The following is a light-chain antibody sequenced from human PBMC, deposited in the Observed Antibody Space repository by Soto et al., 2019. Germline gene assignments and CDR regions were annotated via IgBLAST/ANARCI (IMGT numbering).Light chain of an antibody. J-gene: IGKJ5*01. V-gene: IGKV3-15*01. CDR3: QQYNNWPPFT. Sequence: ELVMTQSPVTLSVSPGERATLSCRASQSVSNNLAWYQQKPGQAPSLLIYGASTRATGIPARFSGSGSGTEFTLTISSLQSEDFAVYYRQQYNNWPPFTFGQGTRLEIK. CDR1: QSVSNN. CDR2: GAS.